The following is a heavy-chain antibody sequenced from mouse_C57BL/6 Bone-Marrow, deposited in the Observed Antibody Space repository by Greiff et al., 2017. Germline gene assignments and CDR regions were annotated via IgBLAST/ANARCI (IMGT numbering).Heavy chain of an antibody. CDR2: IYPGDGGT. J-gene: IGHJ3*01. D-gene: IGHD1-1*01. CDR1: GYAFSSSW. CDR3: ARPYYYCSSYFAY. Sequence: QVQLQQSGPELVKPGASVKISCKASGYAFSSSWMNWVKQRPGKGLEWIGRIYPGDGGTNYNGKFKGKATLTADKSSSTAYMQLSSLTSEDSAVYCCARPYYYCSSYFAYWCQGTLVTVSA. V-gene: IGHV1-82*01.